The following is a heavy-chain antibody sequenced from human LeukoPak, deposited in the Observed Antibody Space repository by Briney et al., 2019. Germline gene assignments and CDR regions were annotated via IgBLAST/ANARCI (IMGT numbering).Heavy chain of an antibody. CDR2: ISSSSSYI. Sequence: GGSLRLSCAASGFTFSSYSMNWVRQAPGKGLEWVSSISSSSSYIYYADSVKGRFTISRDNAKNSLYLQMNSLRAEDTAVYYCARGGGYQLLFGGAFDYWGQGTLVTVSS. J-gene: IGHJ4*02. CDR3: ARGGGYQLLFGGAFDY. V-gene: IGHV3-21*01. D-gene: IGHD2-2*01. CDR1: GFTFSSYS.